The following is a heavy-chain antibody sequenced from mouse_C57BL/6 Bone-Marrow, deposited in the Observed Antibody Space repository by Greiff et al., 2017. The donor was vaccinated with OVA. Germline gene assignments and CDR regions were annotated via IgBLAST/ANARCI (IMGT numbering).Heavy chain of an antibody. J-gene: IGHJ2*01. CDR2: IYPRSGNT. CDR1: GYTFTSYG. CDR3: ARGRGYGSLDY. Sequence: VQLQQSGAELARPGASVKLSCKASGYTFTSYGISWVKQRTGQGLEWIGEIYPRSGNTYYNEKFKGKATLTADKSSSTAYMELRSLTSEDSVVYFCARGRGYGSLDYWGQGTTLTVSS. D-gene: IGHD1-1*01. V-gene: IGHV1-81*01.